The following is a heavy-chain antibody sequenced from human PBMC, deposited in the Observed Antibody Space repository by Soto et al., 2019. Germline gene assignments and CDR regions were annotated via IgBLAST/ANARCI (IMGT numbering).Heavy chain of an antibody. Sequence: QVQLQQWGAGLLKPSETLSLTCAVYGGSFSGYYWSWIRQPPGKGLEWIGEINHSGSTNYNPSLKSRVTISVDTSKNQFSLKLISVTAADTAVYYCARANIVVVVAATVSWFDPWGQGTLVTVSS. CDR3: ARANIVVVVAATVSWFDP. CDR1: GGSFSGYY. D-gene: IGHD2-15*01. CDR2: INHSGST. J-gene: IGHJ5*02. V-gene: IGHV4-34*01.